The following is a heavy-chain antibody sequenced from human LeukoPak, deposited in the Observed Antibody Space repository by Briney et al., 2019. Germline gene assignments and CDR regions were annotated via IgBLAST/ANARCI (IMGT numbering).Heavy chain of an antibody. CDR3: ARAIGDQLVYFDY. Sequence: ASVKVSCKASGYTFTGYYMHWVRQAPGQGLEWMGWINPNSGGTNYAQKFQGRVTMTRDTSISTAYMELSRLRSDDTAVCYCARAIGDQLVYFDYWGQGTLVTVSS. CDR2: INPNSGGT. D-gene: IGHD4-17*01. J-gene: IGHJ4*02. V-gene: IGHV1-2*02. CDR1: GYTFTGYY.